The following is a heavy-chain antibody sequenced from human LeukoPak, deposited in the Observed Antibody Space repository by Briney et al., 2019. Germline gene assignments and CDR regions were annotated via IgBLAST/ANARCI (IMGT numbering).Heavy chain of an antibody. Sequence: KPSETLSLTCTVSGGSISSYYWSWIRQPPGKGLEWIGYIYYSGSTNYNPSLKSRVTISVDTSKNQCSLKLSSVTAADTAVYYCARWAVTSWFDPWGQGTLVTVSS. J-gene: IGHJ5*02. CDR1: GGSISSYY. CDR2: IYYSGST. D-gene: IGHD4-17*01. V-gene: IGHV4-59*01. CDR3: ARWAVTSWFDP.